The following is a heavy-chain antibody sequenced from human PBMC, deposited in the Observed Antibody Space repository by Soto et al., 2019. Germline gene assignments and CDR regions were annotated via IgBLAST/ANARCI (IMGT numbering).Heavy chain of an antibody. J-gene: IGHJ6*02. CDR3: ARYITIFGVVIGYPYYYYYGMDV. Sequence: SETLSLTCAVSGGSISSSNWWSWVRQPPGKGLEWIGEIYHSGSTNYNPSLKSRVTISVDKSKNQFSLKLSSVTAADTAVYYCARYITIFGVVIGYPYYYYYGMDVWGQGTTVTVSS. CDR2: IYHSGST. D-gene: IGHD3-3*01. CDR1: GGSISSSNW. V-gene: IGHV4-4*02.